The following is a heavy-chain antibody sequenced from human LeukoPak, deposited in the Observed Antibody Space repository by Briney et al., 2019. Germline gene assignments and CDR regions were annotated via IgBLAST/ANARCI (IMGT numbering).Heavy chain of an antibody. CDR3: TRLVQSVTDY. J-gene: IGHJ4*02. D-gene: IGHD4-17*01. Sequence: GGSLKLSCAASGFTFSGSAMHWVRQASGKGLEWVGRIRSKANSYATAYAASVKGRFTISRDDSKNTAYLQMNSLKTEDTAVYYCTRLVQSVTDYWGQGTLVTVSS. CDR2: IRSKANSYAT. CDR1: GFTFSGSA. V-gene: IGHV3-73*01.